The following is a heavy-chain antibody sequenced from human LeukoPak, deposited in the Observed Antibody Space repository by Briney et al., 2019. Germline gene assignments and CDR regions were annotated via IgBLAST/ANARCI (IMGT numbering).Heavy chain of an antibody. CDR2: ISYDGSNK. Sequence: PGGSLRLSCAASGFTFSSYGMHWVRQAPGKGLEWVAVISYDGSNKYYADSVKGRFTISRDNSKNTLYLQMNSLRAEDTAVYYCAKDHYGSGSYYNPVDYWGQGTLVTVSS. V-gene: IGHV3-30*18. D-gene: IGHD3-10*01. CDR3: AKDHYGSGSYYNPVDY. CDR1: GFTFSSYG. J-gene: IGHJ4*02.